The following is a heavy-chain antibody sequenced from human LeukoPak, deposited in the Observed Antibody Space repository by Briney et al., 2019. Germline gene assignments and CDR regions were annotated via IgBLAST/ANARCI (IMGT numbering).Heavy chain of an antibody. Sequence: LRLSCAVSGFTFTTYAMHWVRQAPGKGLEWVALISYDGSSQYYADSVRGRFTISRDNSKNTLYLQINSLRPEDTAVYYCAKVRAHGEYLPLHYWGQGTLVTVSS. CDR2: ISYDGSSQ. D-gene: IGHD4-17*01. J-gene: IGHJ4*02. V-gene: IGHV3-30*18. CDR1: GFTFTTYA. CDR3: AKVRAHGEYLPLHY.